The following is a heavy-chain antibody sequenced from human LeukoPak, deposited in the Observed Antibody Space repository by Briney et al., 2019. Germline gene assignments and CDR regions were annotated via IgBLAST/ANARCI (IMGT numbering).Heavy chain of an antibody. V-gene: IGHV1-2*02. Sequence: EASVKVSCTSSGYTFIDYYIHWVRQAPGQGLEWMGWINPNSGATKYAQKFQGRVSMTRDTSINTAYMDLTNLRSDDTAIFYCARVKKLMPEFEFWGQGTLVTVSS. D-gene: IGHD2-2*01. J-gene: IGHJ4*02. CDR1: GYTFIDYY. CDR2: INPNSGAT. CDR3: ARVKKLMPEFEF.